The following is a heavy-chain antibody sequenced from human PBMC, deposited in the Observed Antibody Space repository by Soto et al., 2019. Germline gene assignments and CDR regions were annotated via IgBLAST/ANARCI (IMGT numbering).Heavy chain of an antibody. J-gene: IGHJ6*02. CDR2: INHSGST. D-gene: IGHD2-2*01. V-gene: IGHV4-34*01. Sequence: SETLSLTCAVYGGSFSGYYWSWIRQPPGKGLEWIGEINHSGSTNYNPSLKGRVTISVDTSKNQFSLKLSSVTAADTAVYYCARGEYQLLQYYYYGMDVWGQGTTVTVSS. CDR3: ARGEYQLLQYYYYGMDV. CDR1: GGSFSGYY.